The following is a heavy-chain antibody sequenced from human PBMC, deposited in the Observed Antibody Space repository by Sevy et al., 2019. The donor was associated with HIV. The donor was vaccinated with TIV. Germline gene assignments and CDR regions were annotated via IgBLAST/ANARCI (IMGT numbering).Heavy chain of an antibody. Sequence: GGSLRLSCAASGFTFSSYALHWVRQAPGKGLEWVADISYDDGSNRNYADSVKGRFTISRDNSKNTVYLQMNSLRPEDTAVYYCARDSGYCGGDCYGPGGYWGQGTLVTVSS. V-gene: IGHV3-30-3*01. D-gene: IGHD2-21*02. J-gene: IGHJ4*02. CDR1: GFTFSSYA. CDR3: ARDSGYCGGDCYGPGGY. CDR2: ISYDDGSNR.